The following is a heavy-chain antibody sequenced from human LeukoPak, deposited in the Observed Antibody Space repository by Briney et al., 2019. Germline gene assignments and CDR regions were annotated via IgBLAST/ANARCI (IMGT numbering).Heavy chain of an antibody. J-gene: IGHJ4*02. CDR2: IYTNENT. CDR1: GGSISTYY. CDR3: ARAAAAAGGQYFDY. D-gene: IGHD6-13*01. V-gene: IGHV4-4*07. Sequence: SETLSLTCTVSGGSISTYYWSWIRQPAGKGLEWIGRIYTNENTNYNPSLRSRVTMSVDTSKDQFSLKLSSVTAADTAVYYCARAAAAAGGQYFDYWGQGTLVAVSS.